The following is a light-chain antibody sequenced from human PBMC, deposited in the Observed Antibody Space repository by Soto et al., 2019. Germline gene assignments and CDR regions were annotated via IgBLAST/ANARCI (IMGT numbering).Light chain of an antibody. CDR2: EVS. CDR1: SSDGGTYNY. CDR3: SSYISSNPLVI. V-gene: IGLV2-14*01. Sequence: QSVLTQPASVSGSPGQSITISCTGTSSDGGTYNYVSWYQQHADKAPKLVIYEVSNRPSGVSNRFSGSKSGNPGSLTISGLQAEDEADYCCSSYISSNPLVIFGGGTKLTGL. J-gene: IGLJ2*01.